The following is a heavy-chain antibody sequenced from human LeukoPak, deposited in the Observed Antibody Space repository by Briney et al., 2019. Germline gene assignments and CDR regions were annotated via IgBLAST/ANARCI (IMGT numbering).Heavy chain of an antibody. CDR1: GGYISSYY. Sequence: SETLSLTCTVSGGYISSYYWSWIRQPPGKGLEWIGYIYYSGSTNYNPSLKSRVTISVDTSKNQFSLKLSSVTAADTAVYYCARRNYDILTGYLNPYWYFDLWGRGTLVTVSS. J-gene: IGHJ2*01. V-gene: IGHV4-59*08. CDR3: ARRNYDILTGYLNPYWYFDL. D-gene: IGHD3-9*01. CDR2: IYYSGST.